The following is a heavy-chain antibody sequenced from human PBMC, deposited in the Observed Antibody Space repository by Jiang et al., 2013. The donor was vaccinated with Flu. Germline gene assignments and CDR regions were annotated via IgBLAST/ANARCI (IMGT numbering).Heavy chain of an antibody. V-gene: IGHV4-61*02. Sequence: KPSQTLSLTCTVSGGSISSGSYYWSWIRQPAGKGLEWIGRIYTSGSTNYNPSLKSRVTISVDTSKNQFSLKLSSVTAADTAVYYCARDGGEIQPHAFDIWGQGTMVTVSS. CDR3: ARDGGEIQPHAFDI. CDR2: IYTSGST. D-gene: IGHD5-18*01. CDR1: GGSISSGSYY. J-gene: IGHJ3*02.